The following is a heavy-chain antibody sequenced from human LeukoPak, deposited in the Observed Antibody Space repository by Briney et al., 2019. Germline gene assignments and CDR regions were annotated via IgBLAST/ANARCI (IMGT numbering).Heavy chain of an antibody. CDR3: ARNYDSSGYTTFGY. CDR1: GGSFSGYY. J-gene: IGHJ4*02. V-gene: IGHV4-59*01. D-gene: IGHD3-22*01. CDR2: IYYSGTT. Sequence: PSETLSLTCAVHGGSFSGYYWSWIRQPPGKGLEWIGYIYYSGTTNYNPSLKSRVTISVDTSKNQFSMKLSSVTAADTAVYYCARNYDSSGYTTFGYWGQGTLVTVSS.